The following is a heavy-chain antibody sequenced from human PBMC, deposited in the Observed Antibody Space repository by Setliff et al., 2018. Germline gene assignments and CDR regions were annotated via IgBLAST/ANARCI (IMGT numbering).Heavy chain of an antibody. J-gene: IGHJ6*02. CDR3: ARDRTAYSYGLDV. CDR1: GGSVSPYF. D-gene: IGHD5-18*01. V-gene: IGHV4-59*02. Sequence: PSETLSLTCTVSGGSVSPYFWRWIRQPPGKGLQWIGYIYHNGNTTFNPSLKSRVNMSIDTSKNQFALNLKSVTAADTAVYYCARDRTAYSYGLDVWGRGTTVTVSS. CDR2: IYHNGNT.